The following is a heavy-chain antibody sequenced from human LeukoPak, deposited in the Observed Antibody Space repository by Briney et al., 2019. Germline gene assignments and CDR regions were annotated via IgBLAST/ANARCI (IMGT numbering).Heavy chain of an antibody. D-gene: IGHD1-1*01. CDR3: ARELERLFDY. CDR2: ISYDGSNK. J-gene: IGHJ4*02. V-gene: IGHV3-30-3*01. CDR1: GFTFSSYA. Sequence: PGRSLRLSCAASGFTFSSYAMHWVRQAPGKGLEWVAVISYDGSNKYYADSVKGRFTISRDNSKNTLYLQMNSLRAEDTAVYYCARELERLFDYWGQGTLVPVSS.